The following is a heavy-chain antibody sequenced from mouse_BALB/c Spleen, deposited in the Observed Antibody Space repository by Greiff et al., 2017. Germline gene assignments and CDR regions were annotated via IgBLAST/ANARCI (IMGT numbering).Heavy chain of an antibody. Sequence: VQLKESGGGLVKPGGSLKLSCAASGFTFSSYAMSWVRQTPEKRLEWVASISSGGSTYYPDSVKGRFTISRDNARNILYLQMSSLRSEDTAVYYCARVNGNYYFDYWGQGTTLTVSS. CDR2: ISSGGST. J-gene: IGHJ2*01. CDR3: ARVNGNYYFDY. CDR1: GFTFSSYA. D-gene: IGHD2-1*01. V-gene: IGHV5-6-5*01.